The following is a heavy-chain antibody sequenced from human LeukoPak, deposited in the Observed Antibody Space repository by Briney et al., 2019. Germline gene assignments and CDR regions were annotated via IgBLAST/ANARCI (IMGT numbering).Heavy chain of an antibody. CDR2: IYYSGST. J-gene: IGHJ6*03. Sequence: SETLSLTCTVSGGSISSSSYYWGWIRQPPGKGLEWIGSIYYSGSTYYNPSFKSRVTISVDTSKNQFSLKLSSVTAADTAVYYCATDNWNYGGYYYYYYMDVWGKGTTVTVSS. D-gene: IGHD1-7*01. V-gene: IGHV4-39*07. CDR1: GGSISSSSYY. CDR3: ATDNWNYGGYYYYYYMDV.